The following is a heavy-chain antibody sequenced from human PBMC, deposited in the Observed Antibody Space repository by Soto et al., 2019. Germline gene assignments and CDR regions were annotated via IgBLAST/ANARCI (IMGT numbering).Heavy chain of an antibody. J-gene: IGHJ4*02. CDR3: ARGGRTIFGRYFDY. CDR2: IDYSGST. V-gene: IGHV4-30-4*01. D-gene: IGHD3-3*01. Sequence: SETLSLTCTVSGGSISSGDYYWSWIRQPPGKGLEWIGYIDYSGSTYYNPSLRSRLTISVDTSKNQFSLKLSSVTAADTAVYYCARGGRTIFGRYFDYWGQGTLVTVSS. CDR1: GGSISSGDYY.